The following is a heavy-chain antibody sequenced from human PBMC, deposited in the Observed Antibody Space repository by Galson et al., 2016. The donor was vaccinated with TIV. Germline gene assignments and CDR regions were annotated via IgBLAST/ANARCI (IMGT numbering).Heavy chain of an antibody. J-gene: IGHJ4*02. CDR3: AKSIGGYSLGYFHS. CDR1: GGTFSSYA. D-gene: IGHD5-18*01. CDR2: IIPIFGSS. V-gene: IGHV1-69*05. Sequence: SVKVSCKASGGTFSSYAVSWVRQAPGQGLEWVGGIIPIFGSSDYAQKFQGRVTITTDESTDDSTSTAYMELSSLTSEDTAVYYCAKSIGGYSLGYFHSWGQGTLVTVS.